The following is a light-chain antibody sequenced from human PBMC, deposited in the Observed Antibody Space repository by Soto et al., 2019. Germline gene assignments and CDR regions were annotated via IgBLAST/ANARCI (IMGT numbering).Light chain of an antibody. Sequence: VLTQSPATRSLSPGERATLSCRASQSIHTSLAWYQQKPGQPPRLVLYDSTLRANGVPDRFGGSRSGTEFTLPINNLETADFSLYYCQQRNVWPPITFGQGTRLEI. CDR3: QQRNVWPPIT. J-gene: IGKJ5*01. V-gene: IGKV3-11*01. CDR1: QSIHTS. CDR2: DST.